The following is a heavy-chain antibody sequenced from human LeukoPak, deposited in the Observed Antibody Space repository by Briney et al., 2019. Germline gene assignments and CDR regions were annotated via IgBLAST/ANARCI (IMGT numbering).Heavy chain of an antibody. D-gene: IGHD3-10*01. CDR1: GGTFSSYA. Sequence: ASVKVSCKASGGTFSSYAISWVRQAPGQGLEWMGRIIPILGIANYARKFQGRVTITADKSTSTAYMELSSLRSEDTAVYYCARDLYYYGSGSPPFDYWGQGTLVTVSS. CDR2: IIPILGIA. J-gene: IGHJ4*02. V-gene: IGHV1-69*04. CDR3: ARDLYYYGSGSPPFDY.